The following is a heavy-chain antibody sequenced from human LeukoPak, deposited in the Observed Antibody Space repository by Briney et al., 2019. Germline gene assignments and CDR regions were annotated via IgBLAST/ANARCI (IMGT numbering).Heavy chain of an antibody. J-gene: IGHJ4*02. CDR2: ISSSSSYI. D-gene: IGHD1-26*01. CDR3: ARGGGGSYYHLLDY. V-gene: IGHV3-21*01. Sequence: GGSLRLSCAPSRLTFSSYSMNWVRQAPGKGLEWVSSISSSSSYIYYADSVKGRFTISRDNAKNSLYLQMNSLRAEDTAVYYCARGGGGSYYHLLDYWGQGTLVTVSS. CDR1: RLTFSSYS.